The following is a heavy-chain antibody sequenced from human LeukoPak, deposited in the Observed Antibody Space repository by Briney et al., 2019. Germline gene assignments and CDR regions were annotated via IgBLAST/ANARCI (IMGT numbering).Heavy chain of an antibody. V-gene: IGHV4-28*01. J-gene: IGHJ2*01. Sequence: SETLSLTCAVSGYSISSSNWWGWIRQPPGKGLEWLGYIYYSGSTYYNPSLKRRVTMSVDTSKNQFSLKLSSVTAVDTAVYDCARRDRRYWYFDLWGGGTLVTVST. CDR3: ARRDRRYWYFDL. CDR2: IYYSGST. CDR1: GYSISSSNW.